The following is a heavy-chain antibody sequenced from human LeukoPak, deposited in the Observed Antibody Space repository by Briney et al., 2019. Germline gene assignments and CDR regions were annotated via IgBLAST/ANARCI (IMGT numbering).Heavy chain of an antibody. CDR1: GYTFTSYY. Sequence: ASVKVSCKASGYTFTSYYMHWVRQPPGQGLEWMGIINPSVGTTKSPDKFQGRVTMTRDTSTSTVYMELSGLGSDDTATYYCTRAQSYCTSTSCSADYWGQGTLVTVSS. J-gene: IGHJ4*02. CDR2: INPSVGTT. V-gene: IGHV1-46*01. CDR3: TRAQSYCTSTSCSADY. D-gene: IGHD2-2*01.